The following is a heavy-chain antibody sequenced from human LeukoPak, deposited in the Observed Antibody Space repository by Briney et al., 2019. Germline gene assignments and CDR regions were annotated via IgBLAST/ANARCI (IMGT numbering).Heavy chain of an antibody. CDR3: ARDGRTMTTVTTFDY. J-gene: IGHJ4*02. CDR2: IIPILGIA. D-gene: IGHD4-17*01. CDR1: GGTFSSYA. V-gene: IGHV1-69*04. Sequence: ASVKVSCKASGGTFSSYAISWVRQAPGQGLEWMGRIIPILGIANYAQKFQGRVMITADKSTSTAYMELSSLRSEDTAVYYCARDGRTMTTVTTFDYWGQGTLVTVSS.